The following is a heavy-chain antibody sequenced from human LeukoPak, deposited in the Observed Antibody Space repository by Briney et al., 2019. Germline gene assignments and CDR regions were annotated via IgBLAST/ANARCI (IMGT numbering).Heavy chain of an antibody. J-gene: IGHJ5*01. V-gene: IGHV6-1*01. CDR1: GDIVSTNSAT. CDR2: AYYRSKWYN. D-gene: IGHD1-26*01. Sequence: SQTLSLTCAISGDIVSTNSATWTWLRQSPSRGLEWLGRAYYRSKWYNDYAVSMKSRITINPDTSKNQFSLQLNSVTPEDTAVYYCARLVGASWFDSWGQGTLVTVSS. CDR3: ARLVGASWFDS.